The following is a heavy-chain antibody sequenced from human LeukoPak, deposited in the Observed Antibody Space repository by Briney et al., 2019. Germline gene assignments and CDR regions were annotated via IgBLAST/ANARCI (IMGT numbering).Heavy chain of an antibody. D-gene: IGHD3-9*01. J-gene: IGHJ6*02. CDR1: GGSISSYC. CDR2: IYYSGST. CDR3: ARDSHYDILTGSEYYYYGMDV. V-gene: IGHV4-59*01. Sequence: SETLSLTCTVSGGSISSYCWSWIRQPPGKGLEWIGYIYYSGSTNYNPSLKSRVTISVDTSKNQFSLKLSSVTAADTAVYYCARDSHYDILTGSEYYYYGMDVWGQGTTVTVSS.